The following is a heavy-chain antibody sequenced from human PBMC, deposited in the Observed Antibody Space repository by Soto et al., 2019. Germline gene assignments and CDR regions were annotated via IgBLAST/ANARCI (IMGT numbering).Heavy chain of an antibody. V-gene: IGHV4-34*01. CDR1: GGSFSGYY. Sequence: QVQLQQWGAGLLKPSETLSLTCAVYGGSFSGYYWSWIRQPPGKGLEWIGEINHSGSTNYNPSLKSRVTLAVDTSKNQFSLKLSSVTAADTAVYYCARDGFREFQDWYFDLCGRGTLVTVSS. J-gene: IGHJ2*01. CDR3: ARDGFREFQDWYFDL. D-gene: IGHD3-10*01. CDR2: INHSGST.